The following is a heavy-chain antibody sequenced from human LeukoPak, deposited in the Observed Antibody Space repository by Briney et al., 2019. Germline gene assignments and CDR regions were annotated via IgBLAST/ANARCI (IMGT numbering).Heavy chain of an antibody. V-gene: IGHV4-39*01. CDR1: GGSISSSSFY. Sequence: SETLSLTCTVSGGSISSSSFYWDWIRQPPGKGLEWIGTIFYSGSTYYNPSLKSRIPISVDPSKNQFSLKLSSVTAADTAVYYCARHSRSGYSDYESAFDIWGQGTMVIVSS. CDR3: ARHSRSGYSDYESAFDI. D-gene: IGHD5-12*01. J-gene: IGHJ3*02. CDR2: IFYSGST.